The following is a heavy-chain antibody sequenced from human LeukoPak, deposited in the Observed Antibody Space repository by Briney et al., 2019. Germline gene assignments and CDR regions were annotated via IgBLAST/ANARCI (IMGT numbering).Heavy chain of an antibody. Sequence: GGSLRLSCAASGFTFSSYGMHWVRQAPGKGLEWVAVISYDGSNKYYADSAKGRFTISRDNSKNTLYLQMNSLRAEDTAVYYCAKAVQAGDFDPWGQGTLVTVSS. V-gene: IGHV3-30*18. D-gene: IGHD3-16*01. CDR1: GFTFSSYG. CDR3: AKAVQAGDFDP. CDR2: ISYDGSNK. J-gene: IGHJ5*02.